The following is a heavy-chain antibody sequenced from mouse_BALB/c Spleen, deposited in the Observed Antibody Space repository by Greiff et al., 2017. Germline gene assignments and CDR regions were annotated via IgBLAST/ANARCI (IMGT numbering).Heavy chain of an antibody. CDR1: GFAFSSYD. CDR3: ARPLYYFDY. Sequence: EVHLVESGGGLVKPGGSLKLSCAASGFAFSSYDMSWVRQTPEKRLEWVAYISSGGGSTYYPDTVKGRFTISRDNAKNTLYLQMSSLKSEDTAMYYCARPLYYFDYWGQGSTLTVSS. V-gene: IGHV5-12-1*01. D-gene: IGHD6-1*01. CDR2: ISSGGGST. J-gene: IGHJ2*01.